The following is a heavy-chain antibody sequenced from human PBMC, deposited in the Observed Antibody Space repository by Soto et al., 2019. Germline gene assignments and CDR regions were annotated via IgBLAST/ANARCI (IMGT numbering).Heavy chain of an antibody. Sequence: QVHLVQSGAEVRKPGASVTVSCKASGYTFSSYAMHWVRQAPGQRLEWLGGINAGYGNTKSSQKFQDRVTISRDTSASTAYMELTSLRSEDTAVYYCARDTGDGTFDFWGQGTLVTVSS. D-gene: IGHD7-27*01. CDR3: ARDTGDGTFDF. V-gene: IGHV1-3*01. CDR1: GYTFSSYA. J-gene: IGHJ4*02. CDR2: INAGYGNT.